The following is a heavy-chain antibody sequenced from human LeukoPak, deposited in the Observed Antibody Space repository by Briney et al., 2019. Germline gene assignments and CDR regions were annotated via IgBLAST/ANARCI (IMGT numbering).Heavy chain of an antibody. Sequence: GGSLRLSCAASGFTFADYAMHCVRQAPGKGLEWVSGISWNSGSIGYADSVKGRFTISRDNAKNSLYLQMNSLRAEDTALYYCAKAKRPDYDNDYWGQGTLVTVSS. V-gene: IGHV3-9*01. J-gene: IGHJ4*02. D-gene: IGHD4/OR15-4a*01. CDR1: GFTFADYA. CDR3: AKAKRPDYDNDY. CDR2: ISWNSGSI.